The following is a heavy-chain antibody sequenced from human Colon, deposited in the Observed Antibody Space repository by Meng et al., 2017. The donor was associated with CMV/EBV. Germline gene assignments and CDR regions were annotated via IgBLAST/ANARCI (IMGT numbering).Heavy chain of an antibody. CDR2: SSNSGTYI. J-gene: IGHJ6*02. CDR1: GFNLSDYY. Sequence: GESLKISCAASGFNLSDYYLNWIRQAPGKGLEWVAYSSNSGTYIKYADSVKGRFTISRDNAKKSLYLQMNSLRAEDTAVYYCAREVHYQLRYDYYYGMDVWGQGTTVTVSS. D-gene: IGHD2-2*01. V-gene: IGHV3-11*04. CDR3: AREVHYQLRYDYYYGMDV.